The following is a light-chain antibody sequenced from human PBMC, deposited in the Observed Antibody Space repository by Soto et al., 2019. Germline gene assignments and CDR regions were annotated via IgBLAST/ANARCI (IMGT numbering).Light chain of an antibody. CDR1: QSVSSSY. V-gene: IGKV3-20*01. CDR2: GAS. Sequence: EIVLTQSPGTLSLSPGERATLSCRASQSVSSSYVAWYQQKPDQPPRLIIYGASSRPTGTPDMLSGSGCGTVFNLIISRLEPEDLAVYCSQNHGGTPNTFGQGTKVEIK. CDR3: QNHGGTPNT. J-gene: IGKJ1*01.